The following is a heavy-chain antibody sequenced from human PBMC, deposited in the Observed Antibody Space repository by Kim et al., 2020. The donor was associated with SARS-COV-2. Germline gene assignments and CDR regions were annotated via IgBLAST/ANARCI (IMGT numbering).Heavy chain of an antibody. J-gene: IGHJ4*02. CDR3: ARDLFPHKRFSGGSCHGY. V-gene: IGHV3-7*01. CDR1: GFTFSSYW. D-gene: IGHD2-15*01. CDR2: IKQDGSEK. Sequence: GGSLRLSCAASGFTFSSYWMSWVRQAPGKGLEWVANIKQDGSEKYYVDSVKGRFTISRDNAKNSLYLQMNSLRAEDTAVYYCARDLFPHKRFSGGSCHGYWGQGTLVTVSS.